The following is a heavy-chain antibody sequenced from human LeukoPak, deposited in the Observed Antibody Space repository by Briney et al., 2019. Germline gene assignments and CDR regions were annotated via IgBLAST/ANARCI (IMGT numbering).Heavy chain of an antibody. Sequence: SETLSLTCTVSGGSISSYYWSWIRQPAGKGLEWIGRIYTSGSTNYNPSLKSRVTMSVDTSKNQFSLKLSSVTAADTAVYFCAREGTSGGLNWLDPWGQGTLVTVSS. V-gene: IGHV4-4*07. J-gene: IGHJ5*02. CDR1: GGSISSYY. CDR3: AREGTSGGLNWLDP. D-gene: IGHD3-10*01. CDR2: IYTSGST.